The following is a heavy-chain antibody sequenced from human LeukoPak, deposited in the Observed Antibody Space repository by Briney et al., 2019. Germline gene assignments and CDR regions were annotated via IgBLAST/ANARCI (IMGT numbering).Heavy chain of an antibody. D-gene: IGHD6-13*01. V-gene: IGHV3-30*04. J-gene: IGHJ4*02. CDR3: ATANSNSWHYFDD. CDR1: GFTFSDYT. CDR2: ISYDGSQK. Sequence: GSLRLSCAASGFTFSDYTLHWVRQAPGKGLEWLAVISYDGSQKYYADSVTGRFTISRDNSKNTVNLQMNSLRVEDTAVFYCATANSNSWHYFDDWGQGTLVTVSS.